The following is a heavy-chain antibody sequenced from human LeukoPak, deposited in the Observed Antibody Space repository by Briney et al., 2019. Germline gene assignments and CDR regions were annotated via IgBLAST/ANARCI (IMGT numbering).Heavy chain of an antibody. CDR3: ARVRGRDGYFDY. V-gene: IGHV4-39*07. Sequence: SETLSLTCTVSGGSISSSSYYWGWIRQPPGKGLEWIGSVDYTGVTYYNPALQSRVTISVDTSKNTFSLRLTSVTAADTAVYYCARVRGRDGYFDYWGQGARVTVS. CDR1: GGSISSSSYY. CDR2: VDYTGVT. D-gene: IGHD5-24*01. J-gene: IGHJ4*02.